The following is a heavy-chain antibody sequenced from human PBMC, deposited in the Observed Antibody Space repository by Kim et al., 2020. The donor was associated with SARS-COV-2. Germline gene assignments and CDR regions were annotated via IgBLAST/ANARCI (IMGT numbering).Heavy chain of an antibody. CDR1: GFTFSSYA. CDR2: ISADGSYK. D-gene: IGHD2-15*01. V-gene: IGHV3-30*04. J-gene: IGHJ4*02. Sequence: GGSLRLSCAASGFTFSSYAMHWVRQAPGKGLEWVALISADGSYKYYADSVKGRFTISRDNSKNTLFLHMHSLRTEDTTLYYCAREAVVSLDYWGQGTLVTVSS. CDR3: AREAVVSLDY.